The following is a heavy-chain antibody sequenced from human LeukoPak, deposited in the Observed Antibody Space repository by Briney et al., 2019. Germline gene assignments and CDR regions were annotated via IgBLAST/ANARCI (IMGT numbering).Heavy chain of an antibody. CDR2: IYYSGST. J-gene: IGHJ4*02. V-gene: IGHV4-31*03. D-gene: IGHD6-19*01. CDR1: GGSISSGGYY. CDR3: ARGQWLAQLRVFDY. Sequence: SETLSLTCTVSGGSISSGGYYWSWIRQHPGKGLEWIGYIYYSGSTYYNPSLKSRVTISVDTSKNQFPLKLSSVTAADTAVYYCARGQWLAQLRVFDYWGQGTLVTVSS.